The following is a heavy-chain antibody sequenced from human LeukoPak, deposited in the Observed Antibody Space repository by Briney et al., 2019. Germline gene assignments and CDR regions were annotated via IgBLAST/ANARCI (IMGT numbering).Heavy chain of an antibody. J-gene: IGHJ4*02. D-gene: IGHD5-24*01. CDR3: AREGWLQLAGIDY. V-gene: IGHV4-4*07. CDR1: GGSISSYY. CDR2: IYTSGST. Sequence: PSETLSLTCTASGGSISSYYWSWIRQPAGKGLEWIGRIYTSGSTNYNPSLKSRVTISVDTSKNQFSLKLSSVAAADTAVYYCAREGWLQLAGIDYWGQGTLVTVSS.